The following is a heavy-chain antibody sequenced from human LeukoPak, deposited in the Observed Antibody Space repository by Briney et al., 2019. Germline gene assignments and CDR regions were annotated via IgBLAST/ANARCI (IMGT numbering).Heavy chain of an antibody. Sequence: SETLSLTCTVSGGSISSYYWSWIRQPAGKGLEWIGRIYTSGSTNYNPSLKSRVTMSVDTSKNQFSLKLSSVTAADTAVYYCARVPPGYYKRFYGYYGMDVWGQGTTVTVSS. J-gene: IGHJ6*02. D-gene: IGHD2/OR15-2a*01. CDR2: IYTSGST. V-gene: IGHV4-4*07. CDR1: GGSISSYY. CDR3: ARVPPGYYKRFYGYYGMDV.